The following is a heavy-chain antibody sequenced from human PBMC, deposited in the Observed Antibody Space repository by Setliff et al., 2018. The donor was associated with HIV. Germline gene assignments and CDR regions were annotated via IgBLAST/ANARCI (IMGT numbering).Heavy chain of an antibody. CDR1: GGSIISSTFY. CDR2: IYYSGST. CDR3: ARGTWIQLSALALFDY. V-gene: IGHV4-31*11. J-gene: IGHJ4*02. D-gene: IGHD5-18*01. Sequence: PSETLSLTCAVSGGSIISSTFYWGWIRQPPGKGLEWIGYIYYSGSTYYNPSLKSRLTMSVDPSKNQFSLKLNSVTAADTAVYYCARGTWIQLSALALFDYWGQGTLVTVSS.